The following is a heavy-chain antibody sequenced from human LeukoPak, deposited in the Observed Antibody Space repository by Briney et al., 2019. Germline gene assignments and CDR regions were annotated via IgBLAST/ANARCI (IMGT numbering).Heavy chain of an antibody. CDR3: ARPVSAYDYGDYINWFDP. J-gene: IGHJ5*02. D-gene: IGHD4-17*01. CDR2: IRYDGSNK. Sequence: GGSLRLSCAASGFTFSSYGMHWVRQAPGKGLEWVAFIRYDGSNKYYADSVKGRFTISRDNSKNTLYLQMNSLRAEDTAVYYCARPVSAYDYGDYINWFDPWGQGTLVTVSS. CDR1: GFTFSSYG. V-gene: IGHV3-30*02.